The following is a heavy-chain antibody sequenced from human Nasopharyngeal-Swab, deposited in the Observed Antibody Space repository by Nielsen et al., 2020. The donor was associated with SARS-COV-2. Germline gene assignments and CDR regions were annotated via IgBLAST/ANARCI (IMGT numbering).Heavy chain of an antibody. Sequence: GESLKISCAASGFTFSNYGLHWVRLAPGKGLEWLAVISYDGSNKYYADSVKGRFTISRDNSKNTLYLQMNSLRAEDTAVYYCAREVDSSGLVDYWGQGTLVTVSS. D-gene: IGHD6-19*01. CDR1: GFTFSNYG. V-gene: IGHV3-30*03. CDR3: AREVDSSGLVDY. J-gene: IGHJ4*02. CDR2: ISYDGSNK.